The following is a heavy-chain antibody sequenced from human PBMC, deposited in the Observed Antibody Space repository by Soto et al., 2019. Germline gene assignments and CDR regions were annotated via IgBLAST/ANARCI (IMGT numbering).Heavy chain of an antibody. V-gene: IGHV3-23*01. CDR2: ISGSGDST. Sequence: VQLLESGEGLVQPGGSLRLSCAASGFTFSSYAMSWVRQAPGKGLEWVSVISGSGDSTYYADSVRGRFTISRDNSKNTLYLQMNSLRAEDTAVYYCAKDRDGAAAGPTKFYGMDVWGQGTTVTVSS. CDR3: AKDRDGAAAGPTKFYGMDV. D-gene: IGHD6-13*01. J-gene: IGHJ6*02. CDR1: GFTFSSYA.